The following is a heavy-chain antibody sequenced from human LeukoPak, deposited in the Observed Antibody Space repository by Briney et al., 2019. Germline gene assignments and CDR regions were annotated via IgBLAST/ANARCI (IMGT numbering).Heavy chain of an antibody. CDR1: GFTFSTYW. D-gene: IGHD6-19*01. V-gene: IGHV3-7*01. J-gene: IGHJ4*02. CDR2: IKQDGTEK. Sequence: PGGSLRLSCAASGFTFSTYWMSWVRQAPGKGLEWVAVIKQDGTEKYYVDSVKGRFTISRDNAKNTLYLQMNSLRAEDTAVYYCARGSGWFYFDYWGQGTLVTVSS. CDR3: ARGSGWFYFDY.